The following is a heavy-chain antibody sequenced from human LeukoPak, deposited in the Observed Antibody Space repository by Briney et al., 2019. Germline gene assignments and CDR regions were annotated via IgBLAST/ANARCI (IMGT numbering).Heavy chain of an antibody. V-gene: IGHV3-66*01. CDR3: ARAGYYDILTGLDY. CDR2: IYSGGST. CDR1: GFTVSSNY. D-gene: IGHD3-9*01. Sequence: QSGGSLRLSCAASGFTVSSNYMSWVRQAPGKGLEWVSVIYSGGSTYYADSVKGRFTISRDNAKNSLYLQMNSLRAEDTAVYYCARAGYYDILTGLDYWGQGTLVTVSS. J-gene: IGHJ4*02.